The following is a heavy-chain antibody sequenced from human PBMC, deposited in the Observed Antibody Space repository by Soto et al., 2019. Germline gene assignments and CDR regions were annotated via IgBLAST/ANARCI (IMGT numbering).Heavy chain of an antibody. D-gene: IGHD6-13*01. Sequence: QVQLVQSGAEVKKPGSSVKVSCKASGGTFSSYAISWVRQAPGQGLEWMGGIIHIFGTANYAQKFQGRVRNTADESTRTGYMERRSLRSEDTAVSYCAIGRGQQLVVDWFDPWGQGTLVTVSS. CDR2: IIHIFGTA. CDR3: AIGRGQQLVVDWFDP. J-gene: IGHJ5*02. V-gene: IGHV1-69*01. CDR1: GGTFSSYA.